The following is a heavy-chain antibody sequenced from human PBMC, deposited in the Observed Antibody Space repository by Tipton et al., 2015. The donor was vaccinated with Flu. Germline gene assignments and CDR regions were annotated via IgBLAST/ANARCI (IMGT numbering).Heavy chain of an antibody. V-gene: IGHV4-39*07. CDR2: ILYSGVT. D-gene: IGHD6-13*01. CDR3: ARDPGSRMFDP. J-gene: IGHJ5*02. Sequence: TLSLTCTVSGGSINSRSYYWGWIRQSPGKGLEWIGCILYSGVTYYNSSLKSRATISIDRSRDQFSLKLKSVTAADTAVYYCARDPGSRMFDPWGQGTLVTVSS. CDR1: GGSINSRSYY.